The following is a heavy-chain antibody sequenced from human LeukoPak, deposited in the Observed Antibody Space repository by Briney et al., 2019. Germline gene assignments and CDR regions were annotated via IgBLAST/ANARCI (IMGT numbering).Heavy chain of an antibody. V-gene: IGHV1-69*04. CDR3: AKDHKYRIAAAGRGWYFDY. J-gene: IGHJ4*02. CDR1: GGTFSSYA. Sequence: SVKVSCKASGGTFSSYAISWVRQAPGQGLEWMGRIIPILGIANYAQKFQGRVTITADKSTSTAYMELSSLRSEDTAVYYCAKDHKYRIAAAGRGWYFDYWGQGTLVTVSS. D-gene: IGHD6-13*01. CDR2: IIPILGIA.